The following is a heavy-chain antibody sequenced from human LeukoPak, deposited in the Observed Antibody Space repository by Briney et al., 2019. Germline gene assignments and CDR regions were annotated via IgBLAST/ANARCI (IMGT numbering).Heavy chain of an antibody. V-gene: IGHV4-59*01. Sequence: SETLSLTCTVSGVSISTYYWSWIRQPPGKGLEWIGYIYYSGSPNYNPSLKSRVTISVDTSKNQFSLKLNSVTAADTAVYYCARVPSYWGQGTLVTVSS. CDR2: IYYSGSP. CDR3: ARVPSY. J-gene: IGHJ4*02. CDR1: GVSISTYY.